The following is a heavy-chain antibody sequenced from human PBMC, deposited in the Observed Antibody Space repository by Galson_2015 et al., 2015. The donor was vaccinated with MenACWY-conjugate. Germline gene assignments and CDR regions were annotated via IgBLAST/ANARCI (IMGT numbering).Heavy chain of an antibody. CDR3: ARALSQKIIVAGY. CDR2: ITKDATGR. Sequence: SLRLSCAASGFSFSTKWMHWVRQAPGKGPEWVSRITKDATGRMYAESVKGRFTISRDNSKNTLYLQMNSLRAEDTAVYYCARALSQKIIVAGYWGQGTLVTVSS. J-gene: IGHJ4*02. D-gene: IGHD3-16*02. V-gene: IGHV3-74*03. CDR1: GFSFSTKW.